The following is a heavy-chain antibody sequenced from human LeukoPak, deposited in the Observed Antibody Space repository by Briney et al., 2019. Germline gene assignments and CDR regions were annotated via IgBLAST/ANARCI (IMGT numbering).Heavy chain of an antibody. J-gene: IGHJ3*02. Sequence: ASVKVSCKASGYTFTGYYMHWVRQAPGQGREWMGWINPNSGGTNYAQKFQGRVTMTRDTSISTAYMELSRLRSDDTAVYYCARNLWFGESSDAFDMWGQGTMVTVSS. CDR3: ARNLWFGESSDAFDM. CDR2: INPNSGGT. D-gene: IGHD3-10*01. CDR1: GYTFTGYY. V-gene: IGHV1-2*02.